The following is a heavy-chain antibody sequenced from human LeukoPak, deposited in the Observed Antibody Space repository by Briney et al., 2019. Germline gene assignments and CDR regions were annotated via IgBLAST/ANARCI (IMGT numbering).Heavy chain of an antibody. D-gene: IGHD3-3*01. V-gene: IGHV1-18*01. CDR2: ISGYNGNA. CDR3: ARHVEWLLPQYNWFDP. Sequence: ASVKVSCKASGYTFTSYGISWVRQAPGQGLEWMGWISGYNGNANYAQKLQGRVTMTTDTSTSTAYMELRSLRSDDTAVYYCARHVEWLLPQYNWFDPWGQGTLVTVSS. CDR1: GYTFTSYG. J-gene: IGHJ5*02.